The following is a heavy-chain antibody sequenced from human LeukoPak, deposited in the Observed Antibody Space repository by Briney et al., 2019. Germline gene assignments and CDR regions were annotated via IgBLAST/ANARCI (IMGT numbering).Heavy chain of an antibody. J-gene: IGHJ4*02. D-gene: IGHD3-22*01. CDR1: GFIFSTYG. Sequence: GGSLRLSCAASGFIFSTYGMNWVRQAPGKGLEWVSSISSSGSYMYYADSVKGRFTISRDNAKNSLYLQMNSLRAEDTALYYCAREVSEGFDFWGQGTLVTVSS. V-gene: IGHV3-21*01. CDR2: ISSSGSYM. CDR3: AREVSEGFDF.